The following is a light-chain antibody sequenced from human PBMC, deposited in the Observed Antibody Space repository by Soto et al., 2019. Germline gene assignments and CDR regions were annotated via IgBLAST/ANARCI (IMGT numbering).Light chain of an antibody. Sequence: EIVMTQSPATLSVSPGERATLSCRASQSVSSNLAWYQQKPGQAPRLLIYGASTRATGIPARFSGSGSGTEFTLTISSLQSKYTAVSYPQRYINWRPRGTFGQGTKVEIK. V-gene: IGKV3-15*01. CDR2: GAS. CDR3: QRYINWRPRGT. CDR1: QSVSSN. J-gene: IGKJ1*01.